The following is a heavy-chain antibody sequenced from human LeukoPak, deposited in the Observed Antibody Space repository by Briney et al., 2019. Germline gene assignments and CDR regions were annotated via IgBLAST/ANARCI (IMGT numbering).Heavy chain of an antibody. J-gene: IGHJ4*02. CDR3: ERGGNRYFDY. D-gene: IGHD2/OR15-2a*01. CDR1: GGSISSYY. CDR2: FYANDNT. Sequence: SETLSLTCTVSGGSISSYYWSWIRQPAGKGLEWIGRFYANDNTNYNPSLKGRVTMAGDTSKNQFSLTLTSVTAADTAVYYYERGGNRYFDYWGQGTRVTVST. V-gene: IGHV4-4*07.